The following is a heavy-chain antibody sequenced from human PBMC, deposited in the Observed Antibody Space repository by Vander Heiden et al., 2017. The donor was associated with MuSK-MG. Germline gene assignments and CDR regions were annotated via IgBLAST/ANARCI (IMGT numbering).Heavy chain of an antibody. J-gene: IGHJ5*02. Sequence: QVQLQESGPGLGKPSETLSLTCPVPRGSINNSYWGWIPQPPGKGLEWIGNIFYTGNTFYNPSLKSRATLSVATSRNQFSLKLTSVTAADTAVYYCARQRGDYLWFDPWGQGTLVTVSS. CDR2: IFYTGNT. CDR1: RGSINNSY. D-gene: IGHD4-17*01. V-gene: IGHV4-59*08. CDR3: ARQRGDYLWFDP.